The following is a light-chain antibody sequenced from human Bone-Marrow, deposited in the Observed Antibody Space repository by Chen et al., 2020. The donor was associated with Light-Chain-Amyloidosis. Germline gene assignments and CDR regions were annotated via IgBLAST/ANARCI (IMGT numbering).Light chain of an antibody. CDR2: DDN. J-gene: IGLJ3*02. CDR3: CSYAGSSTWV. CDR1: SSDVGRYNL. V-gene: IGLV2-23*01. Sequence: QSALTQPASVSGSPGQSITISCTGTSSDVGRYNLVSWYQQHPGKAPKLMIYDDNKRPSGVSNRFSGSKSGNTASLTISGLQADDEADYYCCSYAGSSTWVFGGGTKLTVL.